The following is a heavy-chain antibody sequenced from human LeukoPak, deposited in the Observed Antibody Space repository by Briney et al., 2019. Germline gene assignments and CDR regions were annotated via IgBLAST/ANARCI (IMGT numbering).Heavy chain of an antibody. CDR2: INHSGST. V-gene: IGHV4-34*01. Sequence: TSETLSLTCAVYGGSFSGYYWSWIRQPPGKGLEWIGEINHSGSTNYNPSLKSRVTISVDTSKNQFSLKLSSVTAADTAVYYCARHEGYCSSTSCYLGGHFDYWGRGTLVTVSS. CDR1: GGSFSGYY. D-gene: IGHD2-2*01. J-gene: IGHJ4*02. CDR3: ARHEGYCSSTSCYLGGHFDY.